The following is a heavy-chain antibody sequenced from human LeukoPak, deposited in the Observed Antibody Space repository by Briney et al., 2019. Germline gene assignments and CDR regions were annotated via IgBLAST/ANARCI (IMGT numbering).Heavy chain of an antibody. V-gene: IGHV3-53*01. CDR2: IYSGGST. CDR3: AREAGDPPYYFDY. CDR1: DFTVSGNY. D-gene: IGHD4-17*01. Sequence: GGSLRLSCEPSDFTVSGNYMTWVRQAPGKGLEWVSVIYSGGSTYYADSVKGRFTISRDNSKNTLYLQMNSLRAEDTAVYYCAREAGDPPYYFDYWGQGTLVTVSS. J-gene: IGHJ4*02.